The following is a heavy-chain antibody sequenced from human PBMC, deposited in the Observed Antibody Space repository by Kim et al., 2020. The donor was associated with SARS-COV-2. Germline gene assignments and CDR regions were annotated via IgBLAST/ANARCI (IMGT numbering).Heavy chain of an antibody. CDR1: GYIFTKYA. CDR3: ATGY. V-gene: IGHV7-4-1*01. CDR2: INTDTGNP. Sequence: ASVKVSCKASGYIFTKYAVNWVRQAPGQWFEWMGWINTDTGNPTYAQAFTGRVVFSLDTSASTAYLHIDNLKAEDTAVYYCATGYWGQGTLVTVSS. J-gene: IGHJ4*02.